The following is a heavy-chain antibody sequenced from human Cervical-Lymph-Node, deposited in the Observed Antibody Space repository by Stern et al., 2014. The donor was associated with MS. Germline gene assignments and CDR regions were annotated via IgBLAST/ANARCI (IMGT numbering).Heavy chain of an antibody. D-gene: IGHD3-3*01. CDR2: IYYTGST. Sequence: QVQLQESGPGLVKPSQTLSLSCTVSGGSISSVGYHWNWIRQHPEKCLEWIGSIYYTGSTYYNPSLKSLAVISVDSSKNQFSLNLTSVTAADTAVYYCARSSITIFRVVTAFDIWGQGTMVSVSS. CDR3: ARSSITIFRVVTAFDI. CDR1: GGSISSVGYH. J-gene: IGHJ3*02. V-gene: IGHV4-31*01.